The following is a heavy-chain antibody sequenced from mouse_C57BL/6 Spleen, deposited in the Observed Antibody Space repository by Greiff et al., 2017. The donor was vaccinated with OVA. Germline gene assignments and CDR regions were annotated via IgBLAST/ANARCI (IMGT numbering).Heavy chain of an antibody. J-gene: IGHJ4*01. CDR3: ARYYSNYGGAMDY. CDR2: INPSSGYT. CDR1: GYTFTSYW. V-gene: IGHV1-7*01. D-gene: IGHD2-5*01. Sequence: VKLSCKASGYTFTSYWMHWVKQRPGQGLEWIGYINPSSGYTKYNQKFKDKATLTADKSSSTAYMQLSSLTYEDSAVYYCARYYSNYGGAMDYWGQGTSVTVSS.